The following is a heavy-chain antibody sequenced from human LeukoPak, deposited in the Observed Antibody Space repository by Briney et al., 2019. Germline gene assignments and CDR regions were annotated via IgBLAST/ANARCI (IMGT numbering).Heavy chain of an antibody. J-gene: IGHJ3*02. V-gene: IGHV3-23*01. CDR3: VKVPGQIVALPAGDDAFDI. Sequence: GGSLRLSCAASGFTFSSYAMSWVRQAPGKGLEWVSSISASSGSTYYADSVKGRFTISRDNSKNTLYLQMDSLRPEDTAVYYCVKVPGQIVALPAGDDAFDIWGQGIMVTVSS. CDR1: GFTFSSYA. CDR2: ISASSGST. D-gene: IGHD2-2*01.